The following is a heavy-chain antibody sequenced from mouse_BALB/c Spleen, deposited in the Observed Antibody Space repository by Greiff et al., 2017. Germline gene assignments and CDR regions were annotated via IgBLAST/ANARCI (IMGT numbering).Heavy chain of an antibody. CDR3: ARDQDGNYVWFAY. CDR2: IWAGGST. CDR1: GFSLTSYG. V-gene: IGHV2-9*02. Sequence: VQVVESGPGLVAPSQSLSITCTVSGFSLTSYGVHWVRQPPGKGLEWLGVIWAGGSTNYNSALMSRLSISKDNSKSQVFLKMNSLQTDDTAMYYCARDQDGNYVWFAYWGQGTLVTVSA. J-gene: IGHJ3*01. D-gene: IGHD2-1*01.